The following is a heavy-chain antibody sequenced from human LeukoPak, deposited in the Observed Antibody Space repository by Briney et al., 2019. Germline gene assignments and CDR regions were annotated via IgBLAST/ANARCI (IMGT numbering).Heavy chain of an antibody. V-gene: IGHV1-69*04. J-gene: IGHJ6*02. CDR2: ITPFFGVA. CDR3: ARDTNEEYSSSSDGLAV. CDR1: GGNFGNYV. D-gene: IGHD6-6*01. Sequence: GASVKASCKASGGNFGNYVIHWVRQAPGQGLEWMGRITPFFGVANYAQTFQDRVTFTADKITNTAYMQISSLKSEDTAVYFCARDTNEEYSSSSDGLAVWGQGTTVTVSS.